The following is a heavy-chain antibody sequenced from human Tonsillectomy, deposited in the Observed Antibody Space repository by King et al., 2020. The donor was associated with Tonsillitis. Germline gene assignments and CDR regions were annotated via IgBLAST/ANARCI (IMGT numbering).Heavy chain of an antibody. CDR3: AKEDYSGCPCES. V-gene: IGHV3-30*02. CDR1: GFTFNSYA. J-gene: IGHJ4*02. CDR2: ISYDGNIK. D-gene: IGHD6-19*01. Sequence: HVQLVQSGGGVVQPGGSLRLSCGASGFTFNSYAMHWVRQAPGKGLEWVAFISYDGNIKYYADSVKGRFTISRDNSKNTLYVQMNSLKPEDTAVFYCAKEDYSGCPCESGGQGTPVTVSS.